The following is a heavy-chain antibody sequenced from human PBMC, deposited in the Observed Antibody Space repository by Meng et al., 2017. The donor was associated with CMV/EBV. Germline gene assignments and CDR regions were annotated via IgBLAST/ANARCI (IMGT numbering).Heavy chain of an antibody. V-gene: IGHV1-46*01. D-gene: IGHD2-2*01. CDR2: INPSGGST. CDR1: GYTFTSYY. Sequence: ASVKVSCKASGYTFTSYYMHWVRQAPGQGLEWMGIINPSGGSTSYAQKFQGRVTITADKSTSTAYMELSSLRSEDTAVYYCARDGRYCSSTSCYVVGNYYYYYGMDVWGQGTTVTVSS. J-gene: IGHJ6*02. CDR3: ARDGRYCSSTSCYVVGNYYYYYGMDV.